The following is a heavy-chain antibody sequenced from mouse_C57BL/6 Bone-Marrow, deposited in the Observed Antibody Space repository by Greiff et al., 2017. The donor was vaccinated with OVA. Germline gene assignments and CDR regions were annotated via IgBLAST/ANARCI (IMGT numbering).Heavy chain of an antibody. Sequence: VKLMESGPELVKPGASVKLSCKASGYTFTSYDINWVKQRPGQGLEWIGWIYPSDGSTNYNEKLKGKATLTVDTSSSTAYMELHSLTSEDSAVYFCAPGDYGVVGYWGQGTTLTVSS. J-gene: IGHJ2*01. D-gene: IGHD1-1*02. CDR1: GYTFTSYD. CDR3: APGDYGVVGY. V-gene: IGHV1-85*01. CDR2: IYPSDGST.